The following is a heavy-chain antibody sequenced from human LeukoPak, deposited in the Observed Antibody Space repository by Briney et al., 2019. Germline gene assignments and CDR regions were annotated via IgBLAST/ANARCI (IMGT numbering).Heavy chain of an antibody. D-gene: IGHD3-3*01. CDR3: ARDSITIFGVVTNYYYYGMDV. J-gene: IGHJ6*02. CDR1: GGTFSSYA. V-gene: IGHV1-69*13. CDR2: IIPIFGTA. Sequence: SVKASCKASGGTFSSYAISWVRQAPGQGLEWMGGIIPIFGTANYAQKFQGRVTITADESTSTAYMELSSLRSEDTAVYYCARDSITIFGVVTNYYYYGMDVWGQGTTVTVSS.